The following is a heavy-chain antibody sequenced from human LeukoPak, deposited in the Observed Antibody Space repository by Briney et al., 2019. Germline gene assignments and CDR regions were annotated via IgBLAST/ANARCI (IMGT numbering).Heavy chain of an antibody. CDR2: IQQDGSEK. CDR1: GFTFSSYW. V-gene: IGHV3-7*05. CDR3: ARNPPRYFN. J-gene: IGHJ4*02. D-gene: IGHD1-26*01. Sequence: GGSLRLSCAASGFTFSSYWKIWVRQAPGKGLEWVANIQQDGSEKYYVDSVKGRFTISRDNAKNSLYLQMNSLRAEDTAVYYCARNPPRYFNWGQGTLVTVSS.